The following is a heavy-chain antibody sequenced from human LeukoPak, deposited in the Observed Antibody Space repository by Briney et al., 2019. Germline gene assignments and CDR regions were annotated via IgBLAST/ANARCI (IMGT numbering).Heavy chain of an antibody. V-gene: IGHV3-23*01. CDR1: GFTFSSYA. CDR2: ISGSGGST. D-gene: IGHD6-6*01. J-gene: IGHJ4*02. Sequence: GGSLRLSCAASGFTFSSYAMSWVRQAPGKGVEWVSAISGSGGSTYYADSVKGRFTISRDNSKNTLYLQMNSLRAEDTAVYYCAKGRKQLVTYYFDYWGQGTLVTVSS. CDR3: AKGRKQLVTYYFDY.